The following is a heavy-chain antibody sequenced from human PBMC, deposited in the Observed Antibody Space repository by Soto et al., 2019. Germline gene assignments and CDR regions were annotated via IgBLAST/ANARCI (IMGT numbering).Heavy chain of an antibody. CDR1: GFTFSSYA. CDR3: AKDVGWYNWNGGGFQH. J-gene: IGHJ1*01. CDR2: ISGSGGST. V-gene: IGHV3-23*01. Sequence: EVQLLESGGGLVQPGGSLRLSCAASGFTFSSYAMSWVRQAPGKGLEWVSAISGSGGSTYYADSVKGRFTISRDNSKNTLYLQMNSLRAEDTAVYYCAKDVGWYNWNGGGFQHWGQGTLVTVSS. D-gene: IGHD1-20*01.